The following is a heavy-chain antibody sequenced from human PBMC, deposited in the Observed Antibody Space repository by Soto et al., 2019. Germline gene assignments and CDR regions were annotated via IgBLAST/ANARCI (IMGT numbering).Heavy chain of an antibody. CDR2: INAGNGNT. Sequence: GASVKVSCKASGYTFTSYAMQWVRQAPGQRLEWMGWINAGNGNTKYSQKLQGRVTITRDTSASTANMELSSLRSEDTAVYYCAGAPGGPVIAEYWGQGTLVTVSS. D-gene: IGHD6-13*01. CDR3: AGAPGGPVIAEY. CDR1: GYTFTSYA. V-gene: IGHV1-3*01. J-gene: IGHJ4*02.